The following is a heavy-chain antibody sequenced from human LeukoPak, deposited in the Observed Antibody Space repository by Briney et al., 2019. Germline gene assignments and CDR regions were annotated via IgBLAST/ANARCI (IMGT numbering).Heavy chain of an antibody. J-gene: IGHJ5*02. Sequence: KPSETLSLTCTVSGGSISSGSYYWSWIRQPAGKGLEWIGRIYTSGSTNYNPSLKSRVTISVDTSKNQFSLKLSSVTAADTAVYYCARQCGSVLWFGELFGNNWFDPWGQGTLVTVSS. D-gene: IGHD3-10*01. CDR2: IYTSGST. CDR1: GGSISSGSYY. CDR3: ARQCGSVLWFGELFGNNWFDP. V-gene: IGHV4-61*02.